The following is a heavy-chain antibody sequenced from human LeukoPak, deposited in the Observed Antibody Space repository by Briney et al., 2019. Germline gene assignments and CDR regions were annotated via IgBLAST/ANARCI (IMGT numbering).Heavy chain of an antibody. Sequence: GGSLRLSCAASGFTFRTYAMSWVRQAPGKGLEWVSSLSGSGSNTYYADSVKGRFSISRDNSKNTLYLQMNSLRAEDTAVYFCATTSSGWYFPFDYWGQGTLVTVSS. CDR3: ATTSSGWYFPFDY. J-gene: IGHJ4*02. CDR2: LSGSGSNT. D-gene: IGHD6-19*01. V-gene: IGHV3-23*01. CDR1: GFTFRTYA.